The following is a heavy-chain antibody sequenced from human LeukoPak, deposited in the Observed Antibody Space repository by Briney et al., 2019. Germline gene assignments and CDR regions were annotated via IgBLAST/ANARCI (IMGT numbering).Heavy chain of an antibody. V-gene: IGHV1-2*02. D-gene: IGHD3-16*01. CDR2: INPDSGGT. CDR1: GYSFTGHF. CDR3: ARIGGDIYYFDY. Sequence: ASMKVSCKTSGYSFTGHFVHWVRQAPGQGLEWMGWINPDSGGTNYAQKFQDRVTMTRDTSISTAYMELSSLTSDDTAVYYCARIGGDIYYFDYWGQGTLVTVSS. J-gene: IGHJ4*02.